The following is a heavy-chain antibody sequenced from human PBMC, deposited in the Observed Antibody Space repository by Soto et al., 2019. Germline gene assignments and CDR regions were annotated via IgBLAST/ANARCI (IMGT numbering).Heavy chain of an antibody. J-gene: IGHJ5*02. V-gene: IGHV3-30-3*02. CDR2: IKSDGTTA. CDR3: AKPRSSLEWPPFYP. CDR1: GFTFRSYG. D-gene: IGHD3-3*01. Sequence: QVTLVESGGGVVQPGRSRRLSCVTSGFTFRSYGMHWVRQSPDKGLEWVAVIKSDGTTADYIESVKGRFFISRDNSKKTVYLQMNNLRPEDTGIYYCAKPRSSLEWPPFYPWGQGTLVTVSS.